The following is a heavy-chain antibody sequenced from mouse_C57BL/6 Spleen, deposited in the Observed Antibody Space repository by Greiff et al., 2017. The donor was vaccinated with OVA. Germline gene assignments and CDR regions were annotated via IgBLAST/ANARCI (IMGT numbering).Heavy chain of an antibody. V-gene: IGHV5-4*01. CDR2: ISDGGSYT. D-gene: IGHD2-1*01. CDR1: GFTFSSYA. Sequence: EVHLVEYGGGLVKPGGSLKLSCAASGFTFSSYAMSWVRQTPEKRLEWVATISDGGSYTYYPDNVKGRFTISRDNAKNNLYLQMSHLKSEDTAMYYCASYGNYSFAYWGQGTLVTVSA. CDR3: ASYGNYSFAY. J-gene: IGHJ3*01.